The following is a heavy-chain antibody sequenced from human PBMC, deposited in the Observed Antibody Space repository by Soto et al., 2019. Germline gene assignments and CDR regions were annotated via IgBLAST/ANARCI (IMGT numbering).Heavy chain of an antibody. CDR3: ARVGSGYDNYYFDY. Sequence: QVQLQESSPGLVKPSGTLALTCAVSSGSISSSNWWSWVRQPPGKGLEWIGEIYHSGSTNYNPSLKSRVTISVDKSKNQFSLKLSSVTAADTAVYYCARVGSGYDNYYFDYWGQGTLVTVSS. D-gene: IGHD5-12*01. CDR2: IYHSGST. V-gene: IGHV4-4*02. J-gene: IGHJ4*02. CDR1: SGSISSSNW.